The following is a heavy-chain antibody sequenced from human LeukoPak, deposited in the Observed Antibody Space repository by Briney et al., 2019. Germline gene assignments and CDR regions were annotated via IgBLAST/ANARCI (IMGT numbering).Heavy chain of an antibody. CDR3: AKDRGIIVATYFDY. CDR2: ISYDGSNK. V-gene: IGHV3-30*18. J-gene: IGHJ4*02. D-gene: IGHD5-12*01. Sequence: PGGSLRLSCAASGFTFSSYGMHWVRQAPGKGLEWVAVISYDGSNKYYADSVKGRFTISRDNSKNTLYLQMNSLRAEDTAVYYCAKDRGIIVATYFDYWGQGTLVTVSS. CDR1: GFTFSSYG.